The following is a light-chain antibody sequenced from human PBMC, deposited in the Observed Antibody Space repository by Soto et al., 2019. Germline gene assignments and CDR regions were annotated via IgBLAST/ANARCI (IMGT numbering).Light chain of an antibody. CDR1: QSISTF. V-gene: IGKV1-39*01. CDR2: DAS. CDR3: QQTYNTPRT. Sequence: DIQMTQSPSSLSASAGARVTITCRASQSISTFLNWYQQVPGKAPKLLIHDASRLQSGVPSRFSGSGSGTDFTLTIGSLQPEDFATYYCQQTYNTPRTFGQGTKVEI. J-gene: IGKJ1*01.